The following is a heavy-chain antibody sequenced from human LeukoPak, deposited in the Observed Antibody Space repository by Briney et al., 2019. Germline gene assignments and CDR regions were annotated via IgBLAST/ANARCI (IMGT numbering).Heavy chain of an antibody. D-gene: IGHD3-22*01. CDR2: IYTSGST. J-gene: IGHJ4*02. Sequence: PSDTLSLTCTVSGGSISSGSYYWSWIRQPPGKGLEWIGRIYTSGSTNYNPSLKSRVTISVDTSKNQFSLKLSSVTAADTAVYYCARVTTGGYYNCWGQGILVTVSS. V-gene: IGHV4-61*02. CDR1: GGSISSGSYY. CDR3: ARVTTGGYYNC.